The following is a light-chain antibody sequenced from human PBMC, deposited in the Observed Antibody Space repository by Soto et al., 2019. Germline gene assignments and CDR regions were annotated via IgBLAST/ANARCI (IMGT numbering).Light chain of an antibody. CDR2: DNN. CDR3: GTWDSSLSAGV. Sequence: QSVLTQPPSVSAAPGQKVTISCYESSSNIGNNYVSWYQQLPGTAPKLLIYDNNKRPSGIPDRFSGSKSGTSATLGITGLQTRDEADYHCGTWDSSLSAGVFGGGTKLTVL. V-gene: IGLV1-51*01. J-gene: IGLJ2*01. CDR1: SSNIGNNY.